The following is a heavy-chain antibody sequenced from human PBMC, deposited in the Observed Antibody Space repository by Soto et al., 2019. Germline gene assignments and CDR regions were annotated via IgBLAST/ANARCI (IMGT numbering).Heavy chain of an antibody. J-gene: IGHJ5*02. D-gene: IGHD6-19*01. V-gene: IGHV4-59*08. CDR3: ARGQWLRVDWFDP. CDR2: IHYSGST. Sequence: SQTHPLSYTVSGGYIGNYYWSWIRQPPGKGLEWIGYIHYSGSTNFNPSLKSRVTISLDTSKNQFSLKLSSVTAADTAVYYCARGQWLRVDWFDPWGQGTLVTVSS. CDR1: GGYIGNYY.